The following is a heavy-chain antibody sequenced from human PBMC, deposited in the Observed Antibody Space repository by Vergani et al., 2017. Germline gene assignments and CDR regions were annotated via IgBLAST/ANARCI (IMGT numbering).Heavy chain of an antibody. D-gene: IGHD3-22*01. CDR3: ARAEFSTNYYGQSYYFDF. V-gene: IGHV4-4*07. J-gene: IGHJ4*02. Sequence: QVQLQESGPGLVKPSQTLSLTCSVSGASINSRYYWSWVRQPAGKGLQGVGRVYFTGSTNYNPSLRSRVSLSIDTSRNQFSLKLHSVSAEDTAMYFCARAEFSTNYYGQSYYFDFWGQGIPVTVSS. CDR1: GASINSRYY. CDR2: VYFTGST.